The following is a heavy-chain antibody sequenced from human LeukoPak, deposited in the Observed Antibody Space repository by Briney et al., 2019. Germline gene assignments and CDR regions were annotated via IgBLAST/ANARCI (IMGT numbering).Heavy chain of an antibody. CDR2: INHSGST. Sequence: SETLSLTCAVYGGSFSGYYWSWIRQPPGKGLEWIGEINHSGSTNYNPSLKSRVTISVDTSKNQFSLKLSSVTAADTAVHYCARRTGRSGSSSWYRYYFDYWGQGTLVTVSS. CDR1: GGSFSGYY. D-gene: IGHD6-13*01. CDR3: ARRTGRSGSSSWYRYYFDY. J-gene: IGHJ4*02. V-gene: IGHV4-34*01.